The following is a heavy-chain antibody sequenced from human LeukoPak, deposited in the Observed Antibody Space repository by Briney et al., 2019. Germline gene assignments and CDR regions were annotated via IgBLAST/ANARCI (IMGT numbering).Heavy chain of an antibody. J-gene: IGHJ4*02. D-gene: IGHD7-27*01. V-gene: IGHV3-49*04. CDR1: GFTFGDYA. CDR3: TRLPANWGMPY. CDR2: IRSKAHGGTT. Sequence: GGSLRLSCTASGFTFGDYAMSWVRQAPGKGLEWVGFIRSKAHGGTTEYAASVKGRFTISRDDSKSIAYLQMNSLKTEDTAVYYCTRLPANWGMPYWGQGTLVTVSS.